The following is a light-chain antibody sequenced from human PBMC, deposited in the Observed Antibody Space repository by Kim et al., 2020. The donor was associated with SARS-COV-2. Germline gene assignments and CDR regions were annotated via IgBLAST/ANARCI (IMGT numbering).Light chain of an antibody. CDR2: DAA. V-gene: IGKV1-5*01. J-gene: IGKJ1*01. CDR1: QSIGTS. Sequence: SVGDRVTITCRASQSIGTSLAWYQQKPGKAPKLLIFDAASFESGVPSRFSGSGSATEFTLTISSLQPDDFATYYCKQYNTYSPWTFGQGTKVDIK. CDR3: KQYNTYSPWT.